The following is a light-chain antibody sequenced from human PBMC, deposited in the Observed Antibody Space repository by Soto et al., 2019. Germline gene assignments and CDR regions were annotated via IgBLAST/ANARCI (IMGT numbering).Light chain of an antibody. V-gene: IGLV1-40*02. Sequence: QSFVTQPPSVSWAPGQRVTISCTGSGSNIGAPYDVHWYQHLPGTAPKLLIYGSTNRPSGVPGRFSGSKSGTSASLAITGLQAEDEADYYCQSYDSSLSGYVFGAGTKVTVL. CDR3: QSYDSSLSGYV. CDR2: GST. J-gene: IGLJ1*01. CDR1: GSNIGAPYD.